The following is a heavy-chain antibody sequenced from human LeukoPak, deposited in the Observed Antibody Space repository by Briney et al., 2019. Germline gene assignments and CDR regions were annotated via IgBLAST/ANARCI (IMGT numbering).Heavy chain of an antibody. CDR3: ARGLGGNFPHFDY. CDR2: IYHSGST. Sequence: SETLSLTCTVSGGSISSSSYYWSWIRQPPGKGLEWIGYIYHSGSTYYNPSLKSRVTISVDRSKNQFSLKLSSVTAADTAVYYCARGLGGNFPHFDYWGQGTLVTVSS. D-gene: IGHD2-21*02. V-gene: IGHV4-30-2*01. J-gene: IGHJ4*02. CDR1: GGSISSSSYY.